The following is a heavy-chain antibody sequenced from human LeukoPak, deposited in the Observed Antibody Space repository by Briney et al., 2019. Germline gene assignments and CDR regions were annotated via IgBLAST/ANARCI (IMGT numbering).Heavy chain of an antibody. J-gene: IGHJ4*02. CDR2: MNPNSGNT. CDR1: GYTFTSYD. V-gene: IGHV1-8*01. Sequence: ASVKVSCKASGYTFTSYDINWVRQAPGQGLEWMGWMNPNSGNTGYAQKFQGRVTMTRNTSISTAYKELSSLRSEDTAVYYCARAYDFWSTIDYWGQGTLVTVSS. CDR3: ARAYDFWSTIDY. D-gene: IGHD3-3*01.